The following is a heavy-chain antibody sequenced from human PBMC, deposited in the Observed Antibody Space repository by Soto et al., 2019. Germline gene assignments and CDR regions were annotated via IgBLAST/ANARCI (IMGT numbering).Heavy chain of an antibody. J-gene: IGHJ4*02. CDR1: GYTFTGYY. Sequence: ASVKVSCKASGYTFTGYYMHWVRQAPGQGLEWMGWINANSGNTNYSQKFQGRVTITRDTSASTAYMELSSLRSEDTAVYYCASVDYGGVIFDYWGQGTLVTVSS. D-gene: IGHD4-17*01. CDR2: INANSGNT. CDR3: ASVDYGGVIFDY. V-gene: IGHV1-2*02.